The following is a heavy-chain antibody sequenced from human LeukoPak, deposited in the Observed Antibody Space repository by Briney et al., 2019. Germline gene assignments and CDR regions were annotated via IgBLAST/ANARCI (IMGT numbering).Heavy chain of an antibody. CDR1: GGSIRSSY. J-gene: IGHJ2*01. Sequence: SETLSLSCSVSGGSIRSSYWSWIRQTPGKRLQWIGYIHHSGETNSNPSLRSRVTISVDTSKNQFSLKLRSVTAADTALYYCARRGPNSGYARGWNFDIWGRGTLVTVSS. D-gene: IGHD5-12*01. CDR3: ARRGPNSGYARGWNFDI. V-gene: IGHV4-59*08. CDR2: IHHSGET.